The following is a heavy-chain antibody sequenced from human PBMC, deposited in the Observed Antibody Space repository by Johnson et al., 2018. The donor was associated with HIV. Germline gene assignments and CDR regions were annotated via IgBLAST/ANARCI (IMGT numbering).Heavy chain of an antibody. CDR1: GFTLNSYG. CDR3: AMPSMVQGGPDAFDI. CDR2: IRYDGSNT. J-gene: IGHJ3*02. V-gene: IGHV3-30*02. D-gene: IGHD3-10*01. Sequence: QEKLVESGGGVVRPGGSLRLSCAASGFTLNSYGMHWVRQAPGKGLEWVAFIRYDGSNTYYGDSMKGRLTISRDNSKNTLFLQMNSLRAEDTAVYYCAMPSMVQGGPDAFDIWGQGTMVTVSS.